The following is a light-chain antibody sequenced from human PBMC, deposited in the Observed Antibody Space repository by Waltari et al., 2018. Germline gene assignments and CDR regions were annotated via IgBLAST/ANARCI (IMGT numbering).Light chain of an antibody. CDR1: SSNIGHNY. J-gene: IGLJ3*02. Sequence: QSVLTQPPSASGTPGPRVTISCSGSSSNIGHNYVYWYQEFPGTAPNHLSYKHNQRASGVPDRFSGSKSGTSMSLAISGLRTEDEADYYCAAWDDSLSRVMFGGGTKLTVL. CDR3: AAWDDSLSRVM. CDR2: KHN. V-gene: IGLV1-47*01.